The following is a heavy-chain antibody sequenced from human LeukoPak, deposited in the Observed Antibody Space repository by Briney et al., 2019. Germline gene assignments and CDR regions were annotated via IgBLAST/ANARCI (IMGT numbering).Heavy chain of an antibody. V-gene: IGHV4-39*01. Sequence: SGPGLVKPSKTQSLTCTVSGGSISSSSYYWGWIRQPPGKGLEWIGSIYYSGSTYYNPSLKSRVTISVDTSKNQFSLKLSSVTAADTAVYYCARGEYSSGWFPPDYWGQGTLVTVSS. D-gene: IGHD6-19*01. CDR3: ARGEYSSGWFPPDY. CDR2: IYYSGST. CDR1: GGSISSSSYY. J-gene: IGHJ4*02.